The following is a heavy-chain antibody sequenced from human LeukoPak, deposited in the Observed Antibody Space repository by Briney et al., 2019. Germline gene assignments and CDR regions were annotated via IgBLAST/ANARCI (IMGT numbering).Heavy chain of an antibody. J-gene: IGHJ4*02. CDR2: IKQDGSEK. CDR1: GFTFSSYW. V-gene: IGHV3-7*03. D-gene: IGHD6-6*01. CDR3: SASSTNYFDY. Sequence: GGSLRLSCAASGFTFSSYWMSWVRQAPGKGLEWVANIKQDGSEKYYVDSVKGRFTISRDNAKNTLYLQMNSLRAEDTAVYYCSASSTNYFDYWGQGTLVTVSS.